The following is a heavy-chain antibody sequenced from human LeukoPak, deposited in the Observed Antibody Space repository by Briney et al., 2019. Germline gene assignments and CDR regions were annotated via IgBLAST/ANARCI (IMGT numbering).Heavy chain of an antibody. Sequence: GRSLRLSCAASGFIFSNDAMHWVRQAPGKGLEWVAFIWFDGSNKHYADSVKGRFTISRDNSEDTLYLQMNSLRAEDTAVYYCVRDPSGTGFAFDSWGQGALVTVSS. V-gene: IGHV3-33*01. CDR2: IWFDGSNK. D-gene: IGHD1-1*01. CDR1: GFIFSNDA. CDR3: VRDPSGTGFAFDS. J-gene: IGHJ4*02.